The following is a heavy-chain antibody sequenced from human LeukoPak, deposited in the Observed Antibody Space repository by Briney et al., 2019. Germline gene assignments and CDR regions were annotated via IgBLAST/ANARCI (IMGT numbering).Heavy chain of an antibody. CDR2: INAGSGKT. J-gene: IGHJ4*02. V-gene: IGHV1-3*01. CDR3: ARGMWTATSVQYYLDY. D-gene: IGHD2-21*01. Sequence: GGSVKVSCTASGYTFTNYAIQWVRQAPGQRLEWMGWINAGSGKTKYSQKFQGRVTITRDTSANTDYMQLSSLRSEDTAVYYCARGMWTATSVQYYLDYWGQGTLVTVSS. CDR1: GYTFTNYA.